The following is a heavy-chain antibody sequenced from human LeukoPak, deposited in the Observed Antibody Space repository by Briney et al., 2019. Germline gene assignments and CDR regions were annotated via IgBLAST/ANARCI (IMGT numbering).Heavy chain of an antibody. Sequence: GASVKVSCKASCYTFTSYGISWVRQAPGQGLEWMGWISAYNGNTNYAQKLQGRVTMTTDTSTSTAYMELRSLRSDGTAVYYCARGGFDSWKFPYYFDYWGQGTLVTVSS. CDR2: ISAYNGNT. CDR1: CYTFTSYG. J-gene: IGHJ4*02. D-gene: IGHD1-20*01. V-gene: IGHV1-18*01. CDR3: ARGGFDSWKFPYYFDY.